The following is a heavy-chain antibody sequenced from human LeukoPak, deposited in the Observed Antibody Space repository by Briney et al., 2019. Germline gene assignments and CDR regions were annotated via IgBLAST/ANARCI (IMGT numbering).Heavy chain of an antibody. CDR3: ARDPDSSSWYSNWFDP. Sequence: LVKVSCKASGGTFSSYAISWVRQAPGQGLEWMGRIIPILGIANYAQKFQGRVTITADKSTSTAYMELSSLRSEDTAVYYCARDPDSSSWYSNWFDPWGQGTLVTVSS. D-gene: IGHD6-13*01. J-gene: IGHJ5*02. CDR2: IIPILGIA. V-gene: IGHV1-69*04. CDR1: GGTFSSYA.